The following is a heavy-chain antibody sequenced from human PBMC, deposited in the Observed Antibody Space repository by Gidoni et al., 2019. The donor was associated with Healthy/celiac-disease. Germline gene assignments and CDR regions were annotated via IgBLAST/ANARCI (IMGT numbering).Heavy chain of an antibody. CDR2: ISGSGVST. CDR3: AKGETMIVVAGFFDY. D-gene: IGHD3-22*01. Sequence: EVQLLESGGGWVQPGGSLRHSCAADGLTFSSYAMSWVRNAPGKGLGGVAAISGSGVSTYYSDSVKGPFTISRDNAKNTLYLQMNSLRAEDTAVYYCAKGETMIVVAGFFDYWGQGTLVTVSS. V-gene: IGHV3-23*01. J-gene: IGHJ4*02. CDR1: GLTFSSYA.